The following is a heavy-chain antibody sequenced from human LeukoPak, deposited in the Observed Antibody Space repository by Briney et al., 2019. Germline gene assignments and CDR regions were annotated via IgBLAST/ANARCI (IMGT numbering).Heavy chain of an antibody. CDR2: IAGGDDR. CDR1: GFIFSPYA. D-gene: IGHD3-10*01. Sequence: GGSLRLSCAASGFIFSPYAMSWVRQAPGKGLEWVAGIAGGDDRFYADSVKGRFTISRDNSKNTLYLEMNSLRVEDTAVYYCSCDGAYGSGSSPQYYYYMDVWGKGTTVTVSS. CDR3: SCDGAYGSGSSPQYYYYMDV. J-gene: IGHJ6*03. V-gene: IGHV3-23*01.